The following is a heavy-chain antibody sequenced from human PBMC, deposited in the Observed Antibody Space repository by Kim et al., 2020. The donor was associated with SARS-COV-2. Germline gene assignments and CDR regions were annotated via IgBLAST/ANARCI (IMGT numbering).Heavy chain of an antibody. CDR1: GFTFDDYA. D-gene: IGHD3-22*01. Sequence: GGSLRLSCAASGFTFDDYAMHWVRQAPGKGLEWVSLISGDGGSTYYADSVKGRFTISRDNSKNSLYLQMNSLRTEDTALYYCAKDYYDSSGYSGPYYYYGMDVWGQGTTVTVSS. CDR2: ISGDGGST. CDR3: AKDYYDSSGYSGPYYYYGMDV. V-gene: IGHV3-43*02. J-gene: IGHJ6*02.